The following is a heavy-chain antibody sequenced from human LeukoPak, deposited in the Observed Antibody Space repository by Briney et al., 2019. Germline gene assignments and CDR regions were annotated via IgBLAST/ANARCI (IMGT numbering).Heavy chain of an antibody. Sequence: GASVKVSCKASGYTFTSYDINWVRQAPGQGLEWMGWINPNSGGTNYAQKFQGRVTMTRDTSISTAYMELSRLRSDDTAVYYCARHRGSGYPYFDYWGQGTLVTVSS. J-gene: IGHJ4*02. CDR1: GYTFTSYD. CDR2: INPNSGGT. D-gene: IGHD3-22*01. CDR3: ARHRGSGYPYFDY. V-gene: IGHV1-2*02.